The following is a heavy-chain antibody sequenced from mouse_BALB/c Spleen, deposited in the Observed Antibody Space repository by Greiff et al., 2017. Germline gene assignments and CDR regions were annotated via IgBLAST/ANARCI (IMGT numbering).Heavy chain of an antibody. CDR3: ARDGDYGSPLSY. J-gene: IGHJ3*01. CDR1: GFSLTSYG. D-gene: IGHD1-1*01. V-gene: IGHV2-9*02. CDR2: IWAGGST. Sequence: VKLQESGPGLVAPSQSLSITCTVSGFSLTSYGVHWVRQPPGKGLEWLGVIWAGGSTNYNSALMSRLSISKDNSKSQVFLKMNSLQTDDTAMYYCARDGDYGSPLSYWGQGTLVTVSA.